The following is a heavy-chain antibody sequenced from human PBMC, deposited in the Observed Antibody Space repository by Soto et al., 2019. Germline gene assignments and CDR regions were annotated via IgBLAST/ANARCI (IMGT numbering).Heavy chain of an antibody. CDR2: ISSSGSTI. CDR3: ARVREIVVVPAALYYYYYYMDV. J-gene: IGHJ6*03. D-gene: IGHD2-2*01. Sequence: QVQLVESGGGLVKPGGSLRLSCAASGFTFSDYYMSWIRQAPGKGLEWVSYISSSGSTIYYADSVKGRFTISRDNAKNSLYLQMNSLRAEDTAVYYCARVREIVVVPAALYYYYYYMDVWGKGTTVTVSS. V-gene: IGHV3-11*01. CDR1: GFTFSDYY.